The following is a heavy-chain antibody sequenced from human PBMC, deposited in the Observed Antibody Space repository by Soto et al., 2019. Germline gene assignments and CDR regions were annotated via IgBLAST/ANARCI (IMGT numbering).Heavy chain of an antibody. CDR3: ATAHGDYAPDLSYGTDV. V-gene: IGHV3-33*01. J-gene: IGHJ6*02. CDR1: GFTFSSYG. CDR2: IWYDGSNK. D-gene: IGHD4-17*01. Sequence: GGSVRLSCAASGFTFSSYGMHWVRQAPGKGLEWVAVIWYDGSNKYYADSVKGRFTISRDNSKNTLYLQMNSLRAEDTAVYYWATAHGDYAPDLSYGTDVPGEASTLT.